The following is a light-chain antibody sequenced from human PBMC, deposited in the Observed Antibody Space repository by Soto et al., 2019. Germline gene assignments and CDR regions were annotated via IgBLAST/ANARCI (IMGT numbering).Light chain of an antibody. Sequence: QSALTQPRSVSGSPGQSVAISCTGTSSDIGGYNYVSWFQQHLGKAPKLMIYDVSKWPSGVPDRFSGSKSGNTASLTISGLQAEDEADYYCCSYAGTYTYVFGTGTKLTVL. CDR1: SSDIGGYNY. CDR2: DVS. V-gene: IGLV2-11*01. CDR3: CSYAGTYTYV. J-gene: IGLJ1*01.